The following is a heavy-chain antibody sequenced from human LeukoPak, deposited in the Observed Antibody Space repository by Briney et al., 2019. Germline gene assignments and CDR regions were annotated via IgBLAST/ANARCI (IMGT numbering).Heavy chain of an antibody. CDR1: GFTFSSYE. CDR2: ISSSGSTI. CDR3: ARVAGSYSPAFDI. J-gene: IGHJ3*02. Sequence: QPGGSLILSCAASGFTFSSYEMNWVRQAPGKGLEWVSYISSSGSTIYYADSVKGRFTISRDNAKNSLYLQMNSLRAEDTAVYYCARVAGSYSPAFDIWGQGTMVTVSS. V-gene: IGHV3-48*03. D-gene: IGHD1-26*01.